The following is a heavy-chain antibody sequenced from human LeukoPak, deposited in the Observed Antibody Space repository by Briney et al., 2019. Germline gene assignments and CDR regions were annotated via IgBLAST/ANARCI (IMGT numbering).Heavy chain of an antibody. J-gene: IGHJ3*02. CDR1: GFTFTSSA. V-gene: IGHV1-58*01. Sequence: ASVKVSCKASGFTFTSSAVQWVRQARGQRLEWIGWIVVGSSDTNYAQQFQERVTITRDMSTSTAYMELSSLRSEDTAVYYCAADRGGSYEIWGQGTMVTVSS. CDR3: AADRGGSYEI. CDR2: IVVGSSDT. D-gene: IGHD1-26*01.